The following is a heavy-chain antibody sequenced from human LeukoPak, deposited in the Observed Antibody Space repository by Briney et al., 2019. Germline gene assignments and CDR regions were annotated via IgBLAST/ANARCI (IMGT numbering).Heavy chain of an antibody. D-gene: IGHD5-18*01. Sequence: ASVKVSCTVSGSSLTELSLYWGRQAPGKGLEWMGGFDVIDAKTFYAQKFQGRVTMTEDSSTDTAYMELSSLRSDDTALYYCAAGRPYSLLDYWGQGTLLTVSS. V-gene: IGHV1-24*01. J-gene: IGHJ4*02. CDR3: AAGRPYSLLDY. CDR1: GSSLTELS. CDR2: FDVIDAKT.